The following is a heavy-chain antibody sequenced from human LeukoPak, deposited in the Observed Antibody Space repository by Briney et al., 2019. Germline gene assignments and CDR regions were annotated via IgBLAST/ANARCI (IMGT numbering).Heavy chain of an antibody. V-gene: IGHV3-7*01. CDR1: GFTFSTYW. D-gene: IGHD6-6*01. CDR3: ARGSPFSSFVDYCYYYYMDV. CDR2: IKEDGSEK. J-gene: IGHJ6*03. Sequence: GGSLRLSCAASGFTFSTYWMSWVRQAPGKGLEWVANIKEDGSEKYYVDSVKGRFTISRDNAKNSLYLQMNSLRAEDTAVYYCARGSPFSSFVDYCYYYYMDVWGKGTTVTVSS.